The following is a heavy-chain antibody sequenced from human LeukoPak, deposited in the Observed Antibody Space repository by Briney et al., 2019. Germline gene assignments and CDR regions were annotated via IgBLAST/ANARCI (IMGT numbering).Heavy chain of an antibody. V-gene: IGHV3-64*01. CDR1: GFTFSSYA. Sequence: GGSLRLSCAASGFTFSSYAMHWVRQAPGKGLEYVSAISSNGGSTYYANSVKGRFTISRDNSKNTLYLQMGSLRAEDMTVYYCARDSRQDYYDSSGYLWFAFDIWGQGTMVTVSS. J-gene: IGHJ3*02. CDR2: ISSNGGST. CDR3: ARDSRQDYYDSSGYLWFAFDI. D-gene: IGHD3-22*01.